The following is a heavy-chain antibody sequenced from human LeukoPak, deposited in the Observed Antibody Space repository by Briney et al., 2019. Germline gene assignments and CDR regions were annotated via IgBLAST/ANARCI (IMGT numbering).Heavy chain of an antibody. V-gene: IGHV3-20*04. CDR2: INWNGGST. D-gene: IGHD6-19*01. J-gene: IGHJ3*02. CDR3: AREIAVAGTDDAFDI. CDR1: GFTSKTYGFNTYG. Sequence: GGSLGLSCAASGFTSKTYGFNTYGMSWLRQAPGKGLEWVSGINWNGGSTGYADSVKGRFTISRDNAKNSLYLQMNSLRAEDTALYYCAREIAVAGTDDAFDIWGQGTMVTVSS.